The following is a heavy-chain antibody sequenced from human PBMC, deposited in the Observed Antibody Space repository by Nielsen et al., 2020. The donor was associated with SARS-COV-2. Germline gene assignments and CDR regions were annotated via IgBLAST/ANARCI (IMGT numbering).Heavy chain of an antibody. Sequence: GGSLRLSCAASGFTFNIYAMAWVRRIPGRGLQWVTGVSSSGGSTYYTDSVKGRFTISRDNSKNTLYLQMNSLRAEDTAVYYCARGRARDFDYWGQGTLVTVSS. CDR3: ARGRARDFDY. CDR2: VSSSGGST. V-gene: IGHV3-23*01. J-gene: IGHJ4*02. CDR1: GFTFNIYA.